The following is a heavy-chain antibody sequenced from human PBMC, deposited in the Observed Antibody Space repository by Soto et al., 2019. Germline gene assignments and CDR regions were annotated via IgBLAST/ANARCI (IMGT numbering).Heavy chain of an antibody. CDR3: SDFPNY. CDR1: GFTFADYS. CDR2: ISWDGDTT. V-gene: IGHV3-43*01. Sequence: PGGPLRLCCATSGFTFADYSMHWVRQAPGKGLELVSLISWDGDTTYYTDSVKGRFTISRDNNKSSLYVQMNSLRPEDTALYYCSDFPNYWGQGTLDTVSS. J-gene: IGHJ4*02. D-gene: IGHD3-3*01.